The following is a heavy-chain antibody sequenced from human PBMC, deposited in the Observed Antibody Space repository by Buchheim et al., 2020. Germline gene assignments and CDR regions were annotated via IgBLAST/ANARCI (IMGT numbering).Heavy chain of an antibody. D-gene: IGHD1-14*01. CDR1: GFTFSSYG. CDR2: ISYDGSNK. Sequence: QVQLVESGGGVVQPGRSLRLSCAASGFTFSSYGMHWVRQAPGKGLEWVAVISYDGSNKYYADSVKGRFTISRDNSKNTLYLQMNSLRAEDTAVYYCAKAPQGLTGNWGQGTL. V-gene: IGHV3-30*18. CDR3: AKAPQGLTGN. J-gene: IGHJ4*02.